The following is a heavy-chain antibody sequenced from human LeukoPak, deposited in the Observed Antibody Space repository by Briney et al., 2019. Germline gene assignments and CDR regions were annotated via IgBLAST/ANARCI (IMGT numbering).Heavy chain of an antibody. CDR3: ARHYYDSSGNDAFDI. J-gene: IGHJ3*02. V-gene: IGHV5-51*01. CDR1: VYSFTSYW. D-gene: IGHD3-22*01. CDR2: IYPGDSDT. Sequence: GESLKISCKGSVYSFTSYWIGWVRQMPGKGLEWMGIIYPGDSDTRYSPSFQGQVTISADKSISTAYLQWSSLKASVTAMYYCARHYYDSSGNDAFDIWGQGTMVTVSS.